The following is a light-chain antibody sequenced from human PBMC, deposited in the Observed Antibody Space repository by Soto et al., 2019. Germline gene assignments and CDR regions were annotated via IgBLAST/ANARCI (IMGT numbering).Light chain of an antibody. CDR3: QQSYSTPMYT. CDR2: AAS. CDR1: QSISSY. Sequence: DIPMTQSPSSLSASVRDRVTITCRASQSISSYLNWYQQKPGKAPNLLIYAASSLQSVVTSRFSGSGSGTDFTLTISSLQPEDFANYYCQQSYSTPMYTFGHGTKLEIK. V-gene: IGKV1-39*01. J-gene: IGKJ2*01.